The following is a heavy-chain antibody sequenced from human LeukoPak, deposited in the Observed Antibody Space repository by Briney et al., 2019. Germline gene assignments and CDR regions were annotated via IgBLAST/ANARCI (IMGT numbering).Heavy chain of an antibody. D-gene: IGHD3-22*01. Sequence: ASVKASCKTSGYTFTTYYLHWVRQAPGQGLEWMGWINPNSGGTNYAQKFQGRVTMTRDTSISTAYMELSRLRSDDTAVYYCARATPYYYDSSGYLLFDYWGQGTLVTVSS. V-gene: IGHV1-2*02. CDR2: INPNSGGT. J-gene: IGHJ4*02. CDR3: ARATPYYYDSSGYLLFDY. CDR1: GYTFTTYY.